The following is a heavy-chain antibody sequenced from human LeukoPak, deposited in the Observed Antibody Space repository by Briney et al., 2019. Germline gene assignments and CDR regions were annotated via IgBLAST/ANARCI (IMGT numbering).Heavy chain of an antibody. J-gene: IGHJ4*02. CDR3: AGSSGWYQYGFYY. Sequence: GGSLRLSCAASGSTVSSNYMSWVRQAPGKGLEWVSVIYSGGSTYYADSVKGRFTISRDNSKNTLYLQMNSLRAEDTAAYYFAGSSGWYQYGFYYWGQGTLVTVSS. CDR1: GSTVSSNY. V-gene: IGHV3-66*02. D-gene: IGHD6-19*01. CDR2: IYSGGST.